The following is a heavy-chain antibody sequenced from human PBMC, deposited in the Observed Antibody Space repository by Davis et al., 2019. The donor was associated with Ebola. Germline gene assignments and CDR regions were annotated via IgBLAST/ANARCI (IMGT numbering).Heavy chain of an antibody. CDR1: GGSISSSY. CDR3: ARLHGPFYSSGYGSDYYYNAMDV. V-gene: IGHV4-59*08. J-gene: IGHJ6*02. Sequence: MPSETLSLTCTVSGGSISSSYWSWIRQPPGKGLEWIGYIYYSESSNYNPSLKSRATISIDTSEDQFSLKLKSVTAADTAVYYCARLHGPFYSSGYGSDYYYNAMDVWGQGTTVTVSS. D-gene: IGHD3-22*01. CDR2: IYYSESS.